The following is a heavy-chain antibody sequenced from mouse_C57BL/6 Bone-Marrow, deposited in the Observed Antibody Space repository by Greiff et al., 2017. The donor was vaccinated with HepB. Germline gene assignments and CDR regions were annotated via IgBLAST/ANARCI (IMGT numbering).Heavy chain of an antibody. D-gene: IGHD1-1*01. CDR2: IHPSDSDT. CDR1: GYTFTSYW. J-gene: IGHJ1*03. Sequence: VQLQQSGAELVKPGASVKVSCKASGYTFTSYWMHWVKQRPGQGLEWIGRIHPSDSDTNYNQKFKGKATLTVDKSSSTAYMQLSSLTSEDSAVYYCAIEGGNYYGSSWSYWYFVVWGTGTTVTVSS. CDR3: AIEGGNYYGSSWSYWYFVV. V-gene: IGHV1-74*01.